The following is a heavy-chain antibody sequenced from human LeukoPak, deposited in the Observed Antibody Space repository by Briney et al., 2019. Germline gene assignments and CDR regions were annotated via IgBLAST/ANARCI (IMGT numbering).Heavy chain of an antibody. Sequence: GGSLRLSCAASGFTFSSYAMHWVRQAPGKGLEWVAVISYDGSNKYYADSVKGRFTISRDNAKNSLYLQMNSLRAEDTAVYYCARGSSRHYFDYWGQGTLVTVSS. J-gene: IGHJ4*02. V-gene: IGHV3-30-3*01. CDR2: ISYDGSNK. CDR1: GFTFSSYA. D-gene: IGHD6-6*01. CDR3: ARGSSRHYFDY.